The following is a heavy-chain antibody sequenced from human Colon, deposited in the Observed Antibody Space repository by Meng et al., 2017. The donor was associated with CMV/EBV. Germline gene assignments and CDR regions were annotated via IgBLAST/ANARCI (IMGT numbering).Heavy chain of an antibody. Sequence: ASGFTFSTCTMHWVRQAPGRGLEYVSAISNNGDITYYADSVKGRFTISRDNSKNTLYLQMGSLRPEDMAVYYCARASRWLQIGFDYWGLGTLVTVSS. J-gene: IGHJ4*02. CDR1: GFTFSTCT. CDR2: ISNNGDIT. D-gene: IGHD5-24*01. V-gene: IGHV3-64*02. CDR3: ARASRWLQIGFDY.